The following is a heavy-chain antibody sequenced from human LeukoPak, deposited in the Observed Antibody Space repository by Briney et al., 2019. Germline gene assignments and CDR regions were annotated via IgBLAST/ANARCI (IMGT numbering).Heavy chain of an antibody. D-gene: IGHD3-22*01. J-gene: IGHJ4*02. V-gene: IGHV3-30-3*01. CDR1: GFTFRSYS. CDR3: ASDVNYDDGSAPPFPY. Sequence: PGRSLKLSCAVSGFTFRSYSMHWVRQAPGGGLEWVAAISYDGSDRFYADSVKGRFTISRDNSKNTLYLHVNSLRPEDTALYYCASDVNYDDGSAPPFPYWGQGTLVTVSS. CDR2: ISYDGSDR.